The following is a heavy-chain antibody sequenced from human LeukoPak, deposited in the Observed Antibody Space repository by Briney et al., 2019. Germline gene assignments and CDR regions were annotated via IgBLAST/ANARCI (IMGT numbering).Heavy chain of an antibody. CDR2: IYSSGST. J-gene: IGHJ6*02. V-gene: IGHV4-30-4*08. CDR1: GGSFSGYY. D-gene: IGHD1-14*01. CDR3: ARDGMDYYYGMDV. Sequence: SETLSLTCAVYGGSFSGYYWSWIRQPPGKGLEWIGYIYSSGSTYYNPSLKSRVTISVDTSKNQFSLKLSSVTAADTAVYYCARDGMDYYYGMDVWGQGTTVTVSS.